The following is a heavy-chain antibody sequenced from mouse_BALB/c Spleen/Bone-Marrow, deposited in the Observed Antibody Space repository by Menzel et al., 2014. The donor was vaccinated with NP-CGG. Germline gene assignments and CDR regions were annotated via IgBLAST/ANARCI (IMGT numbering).Heavy chain of an antibody. CDR2: INPSNGGT. CDR3: TKEEYYRCDRVMDY. J-gene: IGHJ4*01. CDR1: GYTFTSYY. D-gene: IGHD2-14*01. V-gene: IGHV1-53*01. Sequence: QVQLQQSGAELVKPGASVKLSCKASGYTFTSYYMYWVKQRPGQGLEWIGEINPSNGGTNFNEKFKSKATLTVDKSSSAEYTHISTLSYEGSAGSTSTKEEYYRCDRVMDYCGQGASDTVSS.